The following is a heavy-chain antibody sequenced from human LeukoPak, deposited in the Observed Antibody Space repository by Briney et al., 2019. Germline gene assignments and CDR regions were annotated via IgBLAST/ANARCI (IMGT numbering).Heavy chain of an antibody. Sequence: SGTLSLTCAVSGGSISSSNWWSWVRQPPGKGLEWIGEIYHSGSTNYNPSLKSRVTISVDKSKNQFSLKLSSVTAADTAVYYWASGGTVYCSGGSCYDYWGQGTLVTVSS. D-gene: IGHD2-15*01. CDR1: GGSISSSNW. V-gene: IGHV4-4*02. J-gene: IGHJ4*02. CDR2: IYHSGST. CDR3: ASGGTVYCSGGSCYDY.